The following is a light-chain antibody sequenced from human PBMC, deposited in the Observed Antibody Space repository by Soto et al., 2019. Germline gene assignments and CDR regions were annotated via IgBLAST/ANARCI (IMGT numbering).Light chain of an antibody. CDR2: GAS. CDR1: QSVSSGY. Sequence: EIVLTQSPGTLSLSPGERATLSCRASQSVSSGYLTWYQQKPGQAPRFIIYGASSRAAGIPDRFSGSGSGTDFTLTISRLEPEDFAVYYCQQYGSSPYTFGQGTKLEIK. J-gene: IGKJ2*01. CDR3: QQYGSSPYT. V-gene: IGKV3-20*01.